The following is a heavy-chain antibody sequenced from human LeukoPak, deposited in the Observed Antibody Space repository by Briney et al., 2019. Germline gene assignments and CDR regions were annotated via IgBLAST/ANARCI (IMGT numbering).Heavy chain of an antibody. J-gene: IGHJ4*02. V-gene: IGHV4-30-2*01. CDR1: GGSISSGGYS. CDR2: IYHSGST. CDR3: ARDGLVGAKEGLDY. Sequence: SETLSLTCAVSGGSISSGGYSWSWIRQPPGKGLEWIGYIYHSGSTYYNPSLKSRVTISVDRSKNQFSLKLSSVTAADTAVYYCARDGLVGAKEGLDYWGQGTLVTVSS. D-gene: IGHD1-26*01.